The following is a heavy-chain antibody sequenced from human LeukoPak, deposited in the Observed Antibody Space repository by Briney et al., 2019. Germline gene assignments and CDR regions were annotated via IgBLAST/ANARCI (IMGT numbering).Heavy chain of an antibody. J-gene: IGHJ4*02. V-gene: IGHV3-23*01. CDR2: FSVNGRDT. D-gene: IGHD6-13*01. CDR3: AKPGRTAAGLFDS. CDR1: GFTFKNYA. Sequence: GGSLRLSCAASGFTFKNYALSWVRQAPGTGLEWVSGFSVNGRDTYYADFVKGRFTIARDIAKNTLYLQMNSLRAEDTATYYCAKPGRTAAGLFDSWGQGTLVTVSS.